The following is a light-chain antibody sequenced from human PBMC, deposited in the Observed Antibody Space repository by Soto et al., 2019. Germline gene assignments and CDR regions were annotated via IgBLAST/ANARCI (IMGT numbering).Light chain of an antibody. CDR2: AAS. Sequence: IQLTQSPSSLSASVGDRVTITCRASQGISSYLAWYQQKPGKAPKLLIYAASTLQSGVPSRFSGSGSGTDFTLTFSSLQPEDFATYYCQQINSYPRTFGGGTKVDIK. CDR3: QQINSYPRT. V-gene: IGKV1-9*01. CDR1: QGISSY. J-gene: IGKJ4*01.